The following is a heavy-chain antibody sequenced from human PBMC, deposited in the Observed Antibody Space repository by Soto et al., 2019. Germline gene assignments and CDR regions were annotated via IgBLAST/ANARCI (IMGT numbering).Heavy chain of an antibody. V-gene: IGHV1-3*01. CDR1: GYTFTSYA. Sequence: ASVKVSCKASGYTFTSYAMHWVRQAPGQRLEWMGWINAGNGNTKYSQKFQGRVAITRDTSASTAYMELRSLRSEDTAAYYCGRDSTTMVRGYYYYYGMDVWGQGTTVTVSS. CDR2: INAGNGNT. CDR3: GRDSTTMVRGYYYYYGMDV. J-gene: IGHJ6*02. D-gene: IGHD3-10*01.